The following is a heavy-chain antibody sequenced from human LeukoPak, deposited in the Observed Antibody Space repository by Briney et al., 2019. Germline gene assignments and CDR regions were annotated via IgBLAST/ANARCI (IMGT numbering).Heavy chain of an antibody. CDR1: GFTFSIYS. J-gene: IGHJ6*02. CDR2: ISSSSSYI. CDR3: ARGDSGYDLYYYGMDV. D-gene: IGHD5-12*01. V-gene: IGHV3-21*01. Sequence: GGSLRLSCAASGFTFSIYSMNWVRQAPGKGLEWVSSISSSSSYIYYADSVKGRFTISRDNAKNSLYLQMNSLRAEDTAVYYCARGDSGYDLYYYGMDVWGQGTTVTVSS.